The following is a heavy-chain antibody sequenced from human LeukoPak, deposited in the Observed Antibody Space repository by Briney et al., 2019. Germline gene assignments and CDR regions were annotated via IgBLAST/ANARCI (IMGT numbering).Heavy chain of an antibody. Sequence: SETLSLTXTVSGYSISSGYYWGWIRQPPGKRLEWIGSIYRSGNTFYNPSLKSRVTISVDTSQNQFSLKLNSVTAADTAVYYCARGDHFEYWGQGTLVAVSS. CDR2: IYRSGNT. CDR3: ARGDHFEY. J-gene: IGHJ4*02. CDR1: GYSISSGYY. V-gene: IGHV4-38-2*02.